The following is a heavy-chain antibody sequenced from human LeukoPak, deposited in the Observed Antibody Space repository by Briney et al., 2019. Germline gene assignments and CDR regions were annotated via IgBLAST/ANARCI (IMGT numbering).Heavy chain of an antibody. J-gene: IGHJ4*02. D-gene: IGHD3-10*01. Sequence: SETLSLTCIISDDSISSSTYYWGWIRQPPGKGLEWIGEMSHSGYPNYNPSLKSRVAISVDTSKNQFSLNLTSVTAADTAVYYCARPRLLYGSGPILVWGQGNLVTVSS. V-gene: IGHV4-39*07. CDR1: DDSISSSTYY. CDR3: ARPRLLYGSGPILV. CDR2: MSHSGYP.